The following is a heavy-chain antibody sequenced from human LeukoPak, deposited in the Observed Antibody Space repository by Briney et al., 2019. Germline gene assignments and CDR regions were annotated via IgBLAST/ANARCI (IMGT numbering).Heavy chain of an antibody. J-gene: IGHJ6*03. CDR1: GYTFTGYY. CDR2: INPNSGGT. D-gene: IGHD3-3*01. Sequence: ASVKVSCKASGYTFTGYYMHWVRQAPGQGLEWMGWINPNSGGTNYAQKFQGRVTMTRDTSISTAYMELSRLRSDDTAVYYCERAIYDFWSGYPINYYYYMDVWGKGTTVTVSS. CDR3: ERAIYDFWSGYPINYYYYMDV. V-gene: IGHV1-2*02.